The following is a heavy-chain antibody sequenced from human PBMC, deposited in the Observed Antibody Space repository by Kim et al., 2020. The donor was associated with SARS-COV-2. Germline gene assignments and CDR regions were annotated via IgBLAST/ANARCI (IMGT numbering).Heavy chain of an antibody. V-gene: IGHV3-30*18. CDR2: ISYDGSNK. CDR3: AKGEGRGYSSGGTYYSYVIGA. J-gene: IGHJ6*04. Sequence: GGSLRLSCAASGFTFSSYGIHWVSQAPGKGLEWVAVISYDGSNKYYADSVKGRFTISRDNTKNTMYLQMTSLRAEDTAVYYCAKGEGRGYSSGGTYYSYVIGAWGEGTTVTVSS. CDR1: GFTFSSYG. D-gene: IGHD6-19*01.